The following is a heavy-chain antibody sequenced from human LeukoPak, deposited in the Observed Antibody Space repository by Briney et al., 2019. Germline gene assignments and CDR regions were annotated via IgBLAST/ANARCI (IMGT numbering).Heavy chain of an antibody. CDR3: ARAVQQWLVYFDY. CDR2: INPNSGGT. V-gene: IGHV1-2*04. CDR1: GYTFTGYY. Sequence: GASVKVSCKASGYTFTGYYMHWVRQAPGQGLEWMGWINPNSGGTNYAQKFQGWVTMTRDTSISTAYMELSRLRSDDTAVYYCARAVQQWLVYFDYWGQGTLVTVSS. D-gene: IGHD6-19*01. J-gene: IGHJ4*02.